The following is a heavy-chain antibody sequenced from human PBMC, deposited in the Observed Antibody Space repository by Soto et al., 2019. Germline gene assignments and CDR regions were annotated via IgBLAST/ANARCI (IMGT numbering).Heavy chain of an antibody. CDR2: IIPIFGIA. V-gene: IGHV1-69*10. D-gene: IGHD4-4*01. Sequence: SVKVSCKASGGTFSSYAISWVRQAPGQGLEWMGGIIPIFGIANYAQKFQGRVTITADKSTSTAYMELSSLRSEDTAVYYCAGSMTTLNWFDPWGQGTLVTVSS. J-gene: IGHJ5*02. CDR3: AGSMTTLNWFDP. CDR1: GGTFSSYA.